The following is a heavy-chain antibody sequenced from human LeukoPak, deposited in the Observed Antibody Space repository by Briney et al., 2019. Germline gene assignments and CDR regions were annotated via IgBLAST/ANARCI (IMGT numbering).Heavy chain of an antibody. CDR2: INPSGGST. D-gene: IGHD2-21*02. J-gene: IGHJ5*02. V-gene: IGHV1-46*01. Sequence: ASVKVSCKASGYTFTSYYMHWVRQAPGQGLEWMGIINPSGGSTSYAQKFQGRVTMTRDMSTSTVYMELSSLRSEDTAVYYCARGGFVVVTAIRWFDPWGQGTLVTVSS. CDR1: GYTFTSYY. CDR3: ARGGFVVVTAIRWFDP.